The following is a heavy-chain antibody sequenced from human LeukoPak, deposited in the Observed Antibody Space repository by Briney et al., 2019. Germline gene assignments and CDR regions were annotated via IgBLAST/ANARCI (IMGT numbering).Heavy chain of an antibody. Sequence: ASVKVSCKASGYTFTSYDINWVRQATGQGLEWMGWMNPNSGNTGYAQKFQGRVTMTRNTSISTACMELSSLRSEDTAVYYCATIGVCITGTLYYFDYWGQGTLVTVSS. CDR2: MNPNSGNT. D-gene: IGHD1-20*01. CDR1: GYTFTSYD. V-gene: IGHV1-8*01. CDR3: ATIGVCITGTLYYFDY. J-gene: IGHJ4*02.